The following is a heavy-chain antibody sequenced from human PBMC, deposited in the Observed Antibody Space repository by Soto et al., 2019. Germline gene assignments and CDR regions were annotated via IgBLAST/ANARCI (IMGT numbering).Heavy chain of an antibody. Sequence: QITLKESGPTLVKPTQPLTLTCTFSGFSLSTSGVGVGWIRQPPGKALEWLALIYWDDAKRYSPSLKSRLTITTDTSKNQVVRTMTNMDPVDTATYYCAHRPSYCSGGSCYSGFDYWGQGPLVTVS. CDR1: GFSLSTSGVG. J-gene: IGHJ4*02. D-gene: IGHD2-15*01. V-gene: IGHV2-5*02. CDR2: IYWDDAK. CDR3: AHRPSYCSGGSCYSGFDY.